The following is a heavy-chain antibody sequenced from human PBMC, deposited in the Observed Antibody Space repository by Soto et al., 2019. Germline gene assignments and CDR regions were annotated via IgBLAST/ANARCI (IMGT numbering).Heavy chain of an antibody. Sequence: SETLSLTCTVSGGSISSGGYYWSWIRQHPGKGLEWIGYIYYSGSTYYNPSLKSRVTISVDTSKNQFSLKLSSVTAADTAVYYCARTAYDYSNYNVAYYYYYMDVWGKGTTVTVSS. CDR2: IYYSGST. J-gene: IGHJ6*03. D-gene: IGHD4-4*01. CDR3: ARTAYDYSNYNVAYYYYYMDV. CDR1: GGSISSGGYY. V-gene: IGHV4-31*03.